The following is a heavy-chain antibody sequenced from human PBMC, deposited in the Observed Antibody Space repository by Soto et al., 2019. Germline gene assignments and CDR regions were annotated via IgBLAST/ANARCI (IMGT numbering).Heavy chain of an antibody. CDR3: TTDDASIVVVPAAMGGSDY. D-gene: IGHD2-2*01. V-gene: IGHV3-15*01. CDR2: IKSKTDGGTT. CDR1: GFTFSNAW. J-gene: IGHJ4*02. Sequence: GGSLRLSCAASGFTFSNAWMSWVRQAPGKGLEWVGRIKSKTDGGTTDYAAPVKGRFTISRDDSKNTLYLQMNSLKTEDTAVYYCTTDDASIVVVPAAMGGSDYWGQGTLVTVSS.